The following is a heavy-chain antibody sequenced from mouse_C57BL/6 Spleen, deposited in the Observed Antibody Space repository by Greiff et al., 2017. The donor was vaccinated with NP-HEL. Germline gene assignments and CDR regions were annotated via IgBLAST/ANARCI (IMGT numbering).Heavy chain of an antibody. CDR2: IHPNSGST. J-gene: IGHJ1*03. CDR1: GYTFTSYW. V-gene: IGHV1-64*01. D-gene: IGHD1-1*01. CDR3: ARSPLYYYGSSYDWYFDV. Sequence: VQLQQSGAELVKPGASVKLSCKASGYTFTSYWMHWVKQRPGQGLEWIGMIHPNSGSTNYNEKFKSKATLTVDKSSSTAYMQLSSLTSEDSAVYYCARSPLYYYGSSYDWYFDVWGTGTTVTVSS.